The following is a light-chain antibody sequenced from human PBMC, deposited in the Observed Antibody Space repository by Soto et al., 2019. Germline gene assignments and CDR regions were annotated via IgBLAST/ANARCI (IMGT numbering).Light chain of an antibody. CDR3: QQYGSSPWT. CDR1: QSGSSSY. V-gene: IGKV3-20*01. J-gene: IGKJ1*01. Sequence: TQSEGTLSLSPGERATLSCRASQSGSSSYLAWYQQKPGQAPRLLIYGASSMATGIPDRFSGSGSGTDFTLTISRLEPEDFAVYYCQQYGSSPWTFGQGTKVDIK. CDR2: GAS.